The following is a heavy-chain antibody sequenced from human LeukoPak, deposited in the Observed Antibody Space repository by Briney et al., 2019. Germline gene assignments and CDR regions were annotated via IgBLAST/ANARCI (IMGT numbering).Heavy chain of an antibody. J-gene: IGHJ4*02. CDR2: IYISGNT. V-gene: IGHV4-4*07. CDR3: ARSNLGSYDQSGYYHY. CDR1: GGSLSGYY. Sequence: SETLSLTCTVSGGSLSGYYWNWIRQPAGKGLEWIGRIYISGNTWYKPSLQSRVTMSVDTSKNQFSLKMGSLTAADTAVYYCARSNLGSYDQSGYYHYWGQGTRVTVSS. D-gene: IGHD3-22*01.